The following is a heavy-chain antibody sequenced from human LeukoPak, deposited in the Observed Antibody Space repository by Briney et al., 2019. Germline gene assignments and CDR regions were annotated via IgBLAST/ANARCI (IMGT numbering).Heavy chain of an antibody. CDR2: INPNSGGT. J-gene: IGHJ5*02. CDR3: ARDRAAVAGNWFDP. Sequence: ASVKVSCKASGYTFTGYYMHWVRQAPGQGLEWMGWINPNSGGTNYAQKFQGRVTMTRDTSISTAYMELSRLRSDDTAVYYCARDRAAVAGNWFDPWGQGTLVTVSS. V-gene: IGHV1-2*02. CDR1: GYTFTGYY. D-gene: IGHD6-19*01.